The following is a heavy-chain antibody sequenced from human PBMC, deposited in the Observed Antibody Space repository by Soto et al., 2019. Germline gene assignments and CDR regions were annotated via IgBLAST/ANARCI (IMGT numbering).Heavy chain of an antibody. J-gene: IGHJ4*02. V-gene: IGHV3-15*01. CDR1: GFTFSNAW. Sequence: GGSLRLSCAASGFTFSNAWMSWVRQAPGKGLEWVGRIKSKTDGGTTDYAAPVKGRFTISRDDSKNTLYLQMNSLKTEDTAVYYCITGLRYFDWWSYWGQGTLLTVS. CDR3: ITGLRYFDWWSY. D-gene: IGHD3-9*01. CDR2: IKSKTDGGTT.